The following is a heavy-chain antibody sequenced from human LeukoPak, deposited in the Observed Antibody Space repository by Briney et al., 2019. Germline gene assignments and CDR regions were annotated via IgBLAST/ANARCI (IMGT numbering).Heavy chain of an antibody. V-gene: IGHV5-51*01. D-gene: IGHD2-15*01. J-gene: IGHJ4*02. Sequence: LGESLKISCNGSGYTFTSHWIDWVRQSPGKGLEWIGSIYPDDCDTRYSPSFQGQVTISADKSVNSAYLQWSSLKASDSARYYCARHECRGASRHLDYWGQETLVTVSS. CDR3: ARHECRGASRHLDY. CDR2: IYPDDCDT. CDR1: GYTFTSHW.